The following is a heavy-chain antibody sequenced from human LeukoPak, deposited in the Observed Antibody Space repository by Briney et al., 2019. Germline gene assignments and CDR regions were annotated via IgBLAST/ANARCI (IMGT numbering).Heavy chain of an antibody. J-gene: IGHJ4*02. CDR3: ARGYGDYEVTDY. CDR2: ISTSASTI. D-gene: IGHD4-17*01. V-gene: IGHV3-11*01. CDR1: GFPFSNYY. Sequence: GGSLRLSCVASGFPFSNYYMSWIRQAPGQGLEWISYISTSASTIYYADPVKGRFTISRDNAKNSLYLQMNSLRAEDTAVYYCARGYGDYEVTDYWGQGTLVTVSS.